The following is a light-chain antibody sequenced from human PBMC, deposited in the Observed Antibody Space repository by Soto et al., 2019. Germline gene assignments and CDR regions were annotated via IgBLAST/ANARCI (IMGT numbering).Light chain of an antibody. CDR1: QSVSSY. Sequence: EIVLTQSQATLSFSPGERATLSCRASQSVSSYLAWYQQKPGQAPRLLIYDASNRATGIPARFSGSGSGTDFTLTISSLEPEDAAVYYCQQRSNWPPITFGQGTRLEIK. CDR2: DAS. CDR3: QQRSNWPPIT. V-gene: IGKV3-11*01. J-gene: IGKJ5*01.